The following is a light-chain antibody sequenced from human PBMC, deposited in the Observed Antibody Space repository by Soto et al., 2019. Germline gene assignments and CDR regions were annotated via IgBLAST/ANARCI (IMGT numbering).Light chain of an antibody. V-gene: IGKV3D-15*01. CDR3: QQYGTSPPP. J-gene: IGKJ1*01. CDR2: DTS. Sequence: IMLTRCGATLSVCTLDIVTLSCRASQSVDINLAWYQQKPGQAPWLLIYDTSTRASGVPARFSGSGSGTEFTLTISSLQPEDFAVYYCQQYGTSPPPFGQGTQLDIK. CDR1: QSVDIN.